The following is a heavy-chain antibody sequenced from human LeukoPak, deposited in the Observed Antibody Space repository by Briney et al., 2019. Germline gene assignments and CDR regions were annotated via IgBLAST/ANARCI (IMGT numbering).Heavy chain of an antibody. D-gene: IGHD6-13*01. Sequence: GGSLRLSCAASGFTFSSYSMNWVRQAPGKGLEWVSSISSSSSYIYYADSVKGRFTISRDNAKNSLYLQMNSLRAEDTAVYYCARGQQLVPERNWFDPWGQGTLVTVSS. CDR2: ISSSSSYI. V-gene: IGHV3-21*01. CDR3: ARGQQLVPERNWFDP. CDR1: GFTFSSYS. J-gene: IGHJ5*02.